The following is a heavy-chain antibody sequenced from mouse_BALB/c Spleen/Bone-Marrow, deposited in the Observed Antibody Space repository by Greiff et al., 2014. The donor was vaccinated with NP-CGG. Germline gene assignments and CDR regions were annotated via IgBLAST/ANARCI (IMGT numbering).Heavy chain of an antibody. J-gene: IGHJ3*01. Sequence: GSELVRPGASVKLSCKASGYTFTSYWMHWVKQRPGQGLEWIGNIYPGSGSTNYDEKFKSKATLTVDTSSSTAYMQLSSLTSEDSAVYYCTKGLPSAYWGQGTLVTVSA. D-gene: IGHD2-4*01. CDR3: TKGLPSAY. V-gene: IGHV1S22*01. CDR1: GYTFTSYW. CDR2: IYPGSGST.